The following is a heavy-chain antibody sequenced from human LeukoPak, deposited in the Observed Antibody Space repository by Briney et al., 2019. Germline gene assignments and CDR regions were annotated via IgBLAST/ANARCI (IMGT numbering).Heavy chain of an antibody. D-gene: IGHD3-22*01. CDR3: VRGYDSSGYYGDDF. CDR1: GFTLGTYW. Sequence: GGSLGLSCAASGFTLGTYWMSWVRQAPGKGLEWVANIKEDGSEKYHVDSVKGRFTISRDNAKNSLYLQMNSLRAEDTAVYYCVRGYDSSGYYGDDFWGQGTLVTVSS. V-gene: IGHV3-7*04. J-gene: IGHJ4*02. CDR2: IKEDGSEK.